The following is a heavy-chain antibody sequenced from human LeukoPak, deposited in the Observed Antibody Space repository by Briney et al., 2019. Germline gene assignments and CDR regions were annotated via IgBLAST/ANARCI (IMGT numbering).Heavy chain of an antibody. V-gene: IGHV1-8*01. J-gene: IGHJ4*02. Sequence: ASVKVSCKASGYTFTNYDINWVRQATGQGLEWMGWMNPNSGNTGYAQKFQGRVTMTRNTSISTAYMELSSLRSEDTVVYYCARGLIVGALRPPGYWGQGTLVTVSS. CDR1: GYTFTNYD. CDR3: ARGLIVGALRPPGY. CDR2: MNPNSGNT. D-gene: IGHD1-26*01.